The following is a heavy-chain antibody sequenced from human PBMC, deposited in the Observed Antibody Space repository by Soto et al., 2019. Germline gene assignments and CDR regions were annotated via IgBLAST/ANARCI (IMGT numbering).Heavy chain of an antibody. V-gene: IGHV5-10-1*01. CDR2: IAPSDSYI. CDR3: ARLQAAAGDNDLTFDY. J-gene: IGHJ4*02. Sequence: EVQLVQSGAEVKKPGESLRISCKGSGYSFASYWISWVRQMPGKGLEWMGRIAPSDSYINYSPSFQGHVTISADKSISTAYMQWGSLKASDTAMYYCARLQAAAGDNDLTFDYWGQGTLVTVSS. CDR1: GYSFASYW. D-gene: IGHD6-13*01.